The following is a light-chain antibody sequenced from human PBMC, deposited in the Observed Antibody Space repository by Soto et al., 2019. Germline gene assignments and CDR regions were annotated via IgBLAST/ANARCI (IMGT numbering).Light chain of an antibody. J-gene: IGLJ2*01. V-gene: IGLV2-11*01. Sequence: QSVLTQPRSVSGSPGQSVTISCTGTTSDIGAYNYVSWYQQHPGKAPKLIIYGVSKRPSGVPDRFSGSKSDSTASLTISGLQDEDEADYYCCSYAGYYTLLFGGGTKLTVL. CDR1: TSDIGAYNY. CDR3: CSYAGYYTLL. CDR2: GVS.